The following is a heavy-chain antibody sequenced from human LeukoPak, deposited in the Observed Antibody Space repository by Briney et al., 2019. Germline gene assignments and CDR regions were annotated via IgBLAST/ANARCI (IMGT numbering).Heavy chain of an antibody. J-gene: IGHJ4*02. Sequence: PGGSLRLSCEASGFTFSNDWMGWVRQAPGKGLEWVANIKQDGSEKNYVDSVKGRFTISRDNAKNSLYLQMNSLRAEDTAVYYCANEGEIGYGYFYWGQGTLVTVSS. CDR3: ANEGEIGYGYFY. D-gene: IGHD5-18*01. CDR1: GFTFSNDW. V-gene: IGHV3-7*01. CDR2: IKQDGSEK.